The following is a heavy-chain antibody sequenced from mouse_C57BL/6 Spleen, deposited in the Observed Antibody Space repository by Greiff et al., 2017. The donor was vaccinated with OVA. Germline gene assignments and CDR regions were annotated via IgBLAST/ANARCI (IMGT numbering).Heavy chain of an antibody. CDR2: ISSGGSYT. CDR3: ARLVTGTNAMDY. CDR1: GFTFSSYG. V-gene: IGHV5-6*02. J-gene: IGHJ4*01. Sequence: EVMLVESGGDLVKPGGSLKLSCAASGFTFSSYGMSWVRQTPDKRLEWVATISSGGSYTYYTDSVKGRFTISRDNAKNTLYLQMSSLKSEDTAMYYCARLVTGTNAMDYWGQGTSVTVSS. D-gene: IGHD4-1*01.